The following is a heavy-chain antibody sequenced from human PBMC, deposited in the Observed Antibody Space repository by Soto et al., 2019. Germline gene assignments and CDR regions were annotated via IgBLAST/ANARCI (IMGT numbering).Heavy chain of an antibody. Sequence: GESLKISCKGSGYSFTSYWIGWVRQMPGKGLEWMGIIFPADSDTRYRPSFQGQVTISADKSISTAYLQWNSLKASDTAMYYCARIYGSGSHNWFDPWGQGTLVTVSS. CDR3: ARIYGSGSHNWFDP. CDR2: IFPADSDT. D-gene: IGHD3-10*01. J-gene: IGHJ5*02. CDR1: GYSFTSYW. V-gene: IGHV5-51*01.